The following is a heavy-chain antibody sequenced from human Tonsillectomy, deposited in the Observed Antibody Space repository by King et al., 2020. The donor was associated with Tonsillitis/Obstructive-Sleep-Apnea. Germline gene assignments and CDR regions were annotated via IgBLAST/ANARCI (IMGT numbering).Heavy chain of an antibody. V-gene: IGHV3-66*01. CDR3: ARETPYDFWSGYPDYYYYYYMDV. CDR2: IYSGGST. CDR1: GFTVSSNY. Sequence: VQLVESGGGLVQPGGSLRLSCAASGFTVSSNYMSWVRQAPGKGLEWVSVIYSGGSTYYADSVKGRFTISRDNSKNTRYLQMNSLRAEDTAVYYCARETPYDFWSGYPDYYYYYYMDVWGKGTTVTVSS. D-gene: IGHD3-3*01. J-gene: IGHJ6*03.